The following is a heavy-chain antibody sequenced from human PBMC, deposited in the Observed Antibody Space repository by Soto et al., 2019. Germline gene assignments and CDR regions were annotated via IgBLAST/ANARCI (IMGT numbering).Heavy chain of an antibody. D-gene: IGHD2-8*01. CDR2: ISGSGGST. J-gene: IGHJ4*02. CDR1: GLTFSSYA. Sequence: PGGSLRLSCAASGLTFSSYAMSWVRQAPGKGLEWVSAISGSGGSTYYADSVKGRFTISRDNSKNTLYLQMNSLRAEDTAVYYCARCPVYYCTNGVSPFDYWGQGTLVTVSS. V-gene: IGHV3-23*01. CDR3: ARCPVYYCTNGVSPFDY.